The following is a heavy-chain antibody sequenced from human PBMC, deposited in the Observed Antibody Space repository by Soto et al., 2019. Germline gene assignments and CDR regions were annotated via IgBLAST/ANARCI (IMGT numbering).Heavy chain of an antibody. CDR2: IYYSGST. V-gene: IGHV4-61*08. CDR1: GGSIRSGDYY. J-gene: IGHJ5*02. D-gene: IGHD3-22*01. CDR3: AREAWDTYYYDSSGSNWFDP. Sequence: SETLSVTCTVSGGSIRSGDYYWSWIRQPPGKFLEWIGYIYYSGSTNYNPSLKSRVTISVDTSKNQFSLKLSSVTAADTAVYYCAREAWDTYYYDSSGSNWFDPWGQGTLVTVSS.